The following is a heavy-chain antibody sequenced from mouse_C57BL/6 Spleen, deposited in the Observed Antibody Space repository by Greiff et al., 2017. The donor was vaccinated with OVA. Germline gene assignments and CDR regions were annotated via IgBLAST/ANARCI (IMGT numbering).Heavy chain of an antibody. Sequence: QVQLQQPGAELVRPGSSVKLSCKASGYTFTSYWMHWVKQRPIQGLEWIGNIDPSDSETHYNQKFKDKATLTVDKSSSTAYMQLSSLTSEDSAVYYCARSGGYDGGYFDVWGTGTRVTVSS. CDR3: ARSGGYDGGYFDV. J-gene: IGHJ1*03. CDR1: GYTFTSYW. D-gene: IGHD2-2*01. V-gene: IGHV1-52*01. CDR2: IDPSDSET.